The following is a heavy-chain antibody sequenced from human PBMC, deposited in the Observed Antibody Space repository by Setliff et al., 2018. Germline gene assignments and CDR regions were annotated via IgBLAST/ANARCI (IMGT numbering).Heavy chain of an antibody. V-gene: IGHV3-11*04. CDR3: AKAQYSNYYYYGMDV. Sequence: GGSLRLSCMASGFTFSDYYMSWIRQAPGEGLEWVSYISLSGNTIYYADSVKGRFTISRDNAKNSLYLQMNSLRVEDTAVYYCAKAQYSNYYYYGMDVWGQGTTVTVSS. CDR2: ISLSGNTI. CDR1: GFTFSDYY. D-gene: IGHD2-15*01. J-gene: IGHJ6*02.